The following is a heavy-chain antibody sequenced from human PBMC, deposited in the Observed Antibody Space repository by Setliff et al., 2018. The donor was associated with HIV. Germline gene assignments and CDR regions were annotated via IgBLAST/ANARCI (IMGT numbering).Heavy chain of an antibody. D-gene: IGHD2-21*02. J-gene: IGHJ1*01. Sequence: GGSLRLSCAASGFTFNNYWMNWVRQAPGKGLEWVANVKADGSEEFYVDSVKGRFTSSRVNAKNSLYLRMSSLRVEDTAVYYCVRDLRWTEGEHWGQGTLVTVSS. CDR1: GFTFNNYW. CDR3: VRDLRWTEGEH. CDR2: VKADGSEE. V-gene: IGHV3-7*01.